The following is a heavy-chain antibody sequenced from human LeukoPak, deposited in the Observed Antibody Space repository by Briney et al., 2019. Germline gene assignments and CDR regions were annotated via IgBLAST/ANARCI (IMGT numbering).Heavy chain of an antibody. Sequence: GASVKVSCKVSGYSLSELSMHWVGQTPGKGREGMGGFYPEEGETVYAHSFQVRVTLTEDTSTDTAYTELSSLRSDDTGVYYCATALRDEDNYGADVWGQGTTVTVS. CDR2: FYPEEGET. CDR1: GYSLSELS. J-gene: IGHJ6*02. V-gene: IGHV1-24*01. CDR3: ATALRDEDNYGADV.